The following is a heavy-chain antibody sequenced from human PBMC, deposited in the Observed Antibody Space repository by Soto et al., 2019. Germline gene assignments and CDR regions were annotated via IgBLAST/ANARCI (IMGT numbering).Heavy chain of an antibody. V-gene: IGHV3-23*01. J-gene: IGHJ3*02. CDR3: AKDLPGGSLLELGALDI. CDR1: GFTFSSYA. CDR2: ISGSVGST. D-gene: IGHD2-15*01. Sequence: EVQLLESGGGLVQPGGSLRLSCAASGFTFSSYAMSWVRQAPGKGLEWVSAISGSVGSTYYADSVKGRFTISRDNSNNKLYLHMIRPRAEDTAVYYCAKDLPGGSLLELGALDIWGQGTIVNVS.